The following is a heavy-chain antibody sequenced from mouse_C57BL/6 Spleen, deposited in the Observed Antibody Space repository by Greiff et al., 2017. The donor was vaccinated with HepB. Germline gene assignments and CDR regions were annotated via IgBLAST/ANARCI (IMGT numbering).Heavy chain of an antibody. J-gene: IGHJ2*01. V-gene: IGHV7-3*01. CDR2: IRNKANGYTT. CDR1: GFTFTDYY. Sequence: EVKLMESGGGLVQPGGSLSLSCAASGFTFTDYYMSWVRQPPGKALEWLGFIRNKANGYTTEYSASVKGRFTISRDNSQSILYLQMNALRAEDSATYYCAGGGPFDYWGQGTTLTVSS. CDR3: AGGGPFDY.